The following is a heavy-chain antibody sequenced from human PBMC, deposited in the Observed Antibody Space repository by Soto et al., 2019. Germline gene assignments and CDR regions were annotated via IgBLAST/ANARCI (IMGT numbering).Heavy chain of an antibody. J-gene: IGHJ6*03. Sequence: GGSLRLSCAASGFTFSSYWMSWVRQAPGKGLEWVANIKQDGSEKYYVDSVKGRFTISRDNAKNSLYLQMNSLRAEDTAVYYCARERRHYDFWSGYYQGYYYYYMDVWGKGTTVTVSS. CDR3: ARERRHYDFWSGYYQGYYYYYMDV. CDR2: IKQDGSEK. CDR1: GFTFSSYW. V-gene: IGHV3-7*01. D-gene: IGHD3-3*01.